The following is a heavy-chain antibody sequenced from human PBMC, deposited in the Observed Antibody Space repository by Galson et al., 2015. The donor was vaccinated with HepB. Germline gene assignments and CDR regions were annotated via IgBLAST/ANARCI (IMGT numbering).Heavy chain of an antibody. CDR2: ISGTSGSI. CDR1: GFTFSAYA. V-gene: IGHV3-48*03. Sequence: SLRLSCAASGFTFSAYAMNWVRQAPGKGLEWISYISGTSGSIYYADSVKGRFTLSRDNAKNLLYLQMNSLRAEDTAIYYCARGDSFFYEGHYWGQGTLVTVSS. J-gene: IGHJ4*02. D-gene: IGHD2-21*02. CDR3: ARGDSFFYEGHY.